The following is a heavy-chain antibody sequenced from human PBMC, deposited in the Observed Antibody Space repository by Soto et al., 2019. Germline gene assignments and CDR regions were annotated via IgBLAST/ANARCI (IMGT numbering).Heavy chain of an antibody. CDR3: VSQRTTVITQAYFDY. J-gene: IGHJ4*02. Sequence: SETLSLTCPVSGGSISSGDYYWSWIRQSPGKGLEWIWYIYNSANTYYNPSLKDRITISLDTSKNQFSLNLNSVTASHTAVYFSVSQRTTVITQAYFDYWAPGALVTVSS. CDR2: IYNSANT. CDR1: GGSISSGDYY. D-gene: IGHD4-4*01. V-gene: IGHV4-30-4*01.